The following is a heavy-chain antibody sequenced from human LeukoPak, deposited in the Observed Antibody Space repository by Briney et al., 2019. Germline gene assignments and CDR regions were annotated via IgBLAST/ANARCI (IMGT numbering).Heavy chain of an antibody. Sequence: GRSLRLSCAASGFTFEDYAMHWVRQAPGKGLEWVSGISWNSGSIGYADSVKGRFTISRDNAENSLYLQMNSLRAEDTALYYCAKDIEYYYDSSGYYDYWGQGTLVTVSP. CDR2: ISWNSGSI. V-gene: IGHV3-9*01. CDR1: GFTFEDYA. J-gene: IGHJ4*02. CDR3: AKDIEYYYDSSGYYDY. D-gene: IGHD3-22*01.